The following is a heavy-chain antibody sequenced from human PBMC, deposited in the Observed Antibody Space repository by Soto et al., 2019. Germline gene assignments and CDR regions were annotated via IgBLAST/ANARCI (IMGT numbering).Heavy chain of an antibody. CDR3: ARDRGYCGSDSCHWCVDL. D-gene: IGHD5-12*01. CDR2: ISKSGTTT. V-gene: IGHV3-23*01. CDR1: GFTFGDTG. Sequence: EVQLLESGGGLVQPGGSLRLSCAGSGFTFGDTGMSWVRQAPGKGLEWLSTISKSGTTTYYADSVQGRFTISRDNSKNTMFVEMNSLRVEDTAVYYCARDRGYCGSDSCHWCVDLWGRGTLVTVSS. J-gene: IGHJ2*01.